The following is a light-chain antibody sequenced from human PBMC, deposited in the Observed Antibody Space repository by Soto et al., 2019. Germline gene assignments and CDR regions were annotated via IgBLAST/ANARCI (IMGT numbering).Light chain of an antibody. V-gene: IGKV1-39*01. Sequence: DIPMTQSPSSLSASVGDRVTITCRTSQSISSYLSWYQQKPGKAPNLLIYAASSLQSGVPSRFSGSGSGTDFTLTISSLQPEDFATYYCQQTSTAPLTFGGGTRVQIK. CDR1: QSISSY. CDR2: AAS. J-gene: IGKJ4*01. CDR3: QQTSTAPLT.